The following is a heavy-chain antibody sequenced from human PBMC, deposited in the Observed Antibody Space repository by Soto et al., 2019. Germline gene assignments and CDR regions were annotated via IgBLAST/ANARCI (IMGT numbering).Heavy chain of an antibody. CDR2: IKPDGSDK. J-gene: IGHJ3*02. CDR1: GFTFSTSW. D-gene: IGHD6-13*01. CDR3: ASQQQHNFDI. Sequence: EVQLVESGGMLVQPGGSLRLSCAASGFTFSTSWMSWVRQAPGKGLEWVANIKPDGSDKYYVESVKGRFTISRDNAKNSLYLQMNSLRAEDTAVYYCASQQQHNFDIWGQGTMVTVSS. V-gene: IGHV3-7*02.